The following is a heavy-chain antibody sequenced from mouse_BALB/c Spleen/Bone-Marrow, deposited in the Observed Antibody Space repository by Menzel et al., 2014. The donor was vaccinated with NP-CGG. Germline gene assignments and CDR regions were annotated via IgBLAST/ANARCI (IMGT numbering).Heavy chain of an antibody. J-gene: IGHJ4*01. CDR2: ISYSGTT. V-gene: IGHV3-8*02. CDR1: GDSITSGF. D-gene: IGHD2-1*01. Sequence: EVQRVESGPSVVKPSQTLSLTCSVNGDSITSGFWNWIRKFPGNKLEYMGYISYSGTTYYNPSLKSRISFTRDTSKNQYYLQLISVTAEDTATYFCARWDFGNHYAMDYWGQGTSVTVSS. CDR3: ARWDFGNHYAMDY.